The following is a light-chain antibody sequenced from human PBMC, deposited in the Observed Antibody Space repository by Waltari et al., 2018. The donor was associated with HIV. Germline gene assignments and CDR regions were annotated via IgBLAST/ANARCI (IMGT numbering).Light chain of an antibody. CDR1: QNIKNNY. CDR2: DAS. J-gene: IGKJ2*01. V-gene: IGKV3D-20*01. CDR3: HQFGSSVSYT. Sequence: EIVLTQSPATLSLSPGERVTLSCEVSQNIKNNYLAWYQQKGGLAPRLLIYDASRRASGIPDRFSGSGSGTDFTLTISRLEPDDFATYYCHQFGSSVSYTFGQGTKLEIK.